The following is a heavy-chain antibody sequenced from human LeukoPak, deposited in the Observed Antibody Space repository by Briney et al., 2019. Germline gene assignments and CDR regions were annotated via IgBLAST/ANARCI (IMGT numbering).Heavy chain of an antibody. CDR1: GGSISSGGYY. D-gene: IGHD3-10*01. V-gene: IGHV4-31*11. Sequence: SQTLSLTCAVSGGSISSGGYYWSWIRQHPGKGLEWIGYIYYSGSTYYNPSLKSRVTISVDMSKNQFSLKLSSVTAADTAVYYCARAKIGDWFDPWGQGTLVTVSS. CDR3: ARAKIGDWFDP. CDR2: IYYSGST. J-gene: IGHJ5*02.